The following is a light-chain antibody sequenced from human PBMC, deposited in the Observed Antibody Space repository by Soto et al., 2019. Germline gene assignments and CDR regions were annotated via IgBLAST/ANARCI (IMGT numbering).Light chain of an antibody. V-gene: IGKV3-11*01. CDR2: DAS. Sequence: EIVLTQSPVTLSLSPGERATLSCRASQSVSSYLAWYQQKPGQAPRLLIYDASNRATGIPARFSGSGSGTGFILTISSLEPEDFATYYCQQRSDWPPTFGPGTKVDIK. CDR1: QSVSSY. CDR3: QQRSDWPPT. J-gene: IGKJ3*01.